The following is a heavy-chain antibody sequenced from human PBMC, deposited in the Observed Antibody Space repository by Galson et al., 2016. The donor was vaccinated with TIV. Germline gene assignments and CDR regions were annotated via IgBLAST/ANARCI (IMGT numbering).Heavy chain of an antibody. D-gene: IGHD4-17*01. J-gene: IGHJ4*02. CDR1: GYTFTSYD. CDR2: MNPNSGNT. CDR3: ARSGDYGDY. V-gene: IGHV1-8*02. Sequence: SVKVSCQASGYTFTSYDIHWVRQATGQGLAWMGWMNPNSGNTGYAQKFRGRVTMTRNTSVRTAYMELSSLRSEDTAVYYCARSGDYGDYWGQGTLVTVSS.